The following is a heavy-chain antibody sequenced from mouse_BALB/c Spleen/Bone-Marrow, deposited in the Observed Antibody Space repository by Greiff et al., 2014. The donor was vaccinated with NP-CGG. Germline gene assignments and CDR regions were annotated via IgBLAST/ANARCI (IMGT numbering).Heavy chain of an antibody. Sequence: QVQLQQSGTDLVRPGASVKLSCKASGYTFTSYWINWVKQRPGQGLEWIGNIYPSDSYTNYNQKFKDKATLTADKSSSTAYMHLSSPKSEDSAVYYCTRDDGDFAYWGQGTLVTVSA. CDR2: IYPSDSYT. CDR1: GYTFTSYW. V-gene: IGHV1-69*02. CDR3: TRDDGDFAY. J-gene: IGHJ3*01. D-gene: IGHD2-3*01.